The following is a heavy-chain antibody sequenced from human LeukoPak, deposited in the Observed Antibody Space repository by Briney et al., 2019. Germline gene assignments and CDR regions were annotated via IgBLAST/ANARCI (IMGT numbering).Heavy chain of an antibody. V-gene: IGHV1-46*01. CDR1: GYIFTNYY. CDR3: ARDLASSGYYWD. J-gene: IGHJ4*02. Sequence: ASVKVSFKASGYIFTNYYMHWVRQAPGQGLEWMGIINPSGGSTSYAQKFQGRVTMTRDTSTSTVYMELSSLRSEDTAVYFCARDLASSGYYWDWGRGTLVTVSS. D-gene: IGHD3-22*01. CDR2: INPSGGST.